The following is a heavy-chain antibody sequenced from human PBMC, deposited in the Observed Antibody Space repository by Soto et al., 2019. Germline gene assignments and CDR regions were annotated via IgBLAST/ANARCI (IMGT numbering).Heavy chain of an antibody. CDR3: ARHGSYLYYFDY. CDR2: IYYSGST. V-gene: IGHV4-59*08. J-gene: IGHJ4*02. D-gene: IGHD5-12*01. Sequence: SSETLSLTCTVSGGSISSYYWSWLRQPPGKGLEWIGYIYYSGSTNYNPSLKSRVTISVDTSKNQFSLKLSSVTAADTAVYYCARHGSYLYYFDYWGQGTLVTVSS. CDR1: GGSISSYY.